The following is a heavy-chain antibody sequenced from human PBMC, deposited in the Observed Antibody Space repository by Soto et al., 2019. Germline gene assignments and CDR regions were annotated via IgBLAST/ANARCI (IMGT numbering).Heavy chain of an antibody. V-gene: IGHV3-9*01. CDR3: ARLPYGSGSFPFDY. CDR2: ISWNSDSI. CDR1: GFTFDNYA. Sequence: VQLVESGGGLVQPGRSPRLSCAASGFTFDNYAMHWVRQAPGKGLEWVSGISWNSDSIGYADSVKGRFTISRDNAKKFLDLQMNSLKDDDTAFYYCARLPYGSGSFPFDYWGQGTLVTVSS. D-gene: IGHD3-10*01. J-gene: IGHJ4*02.